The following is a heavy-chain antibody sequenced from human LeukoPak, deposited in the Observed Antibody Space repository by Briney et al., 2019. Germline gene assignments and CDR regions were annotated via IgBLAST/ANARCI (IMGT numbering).Heavy chain of an antibody. Sequence: NPSETLSLTCTVSGGSICSYYWSWIRQPPGKGLEWIGYIYYSGSTNYNPSLKSRVTISVDTSKNQFSLKLSSVTAADTAVYYCARQRCSSTSCYAAYYFDYWGQGTLVTVSS. CDR3: ARQRCSSTSCYAAYYFDY. J-gene: IGHJ4*02. D-gene: IGHD2-2*01. CDR1: GGSICSYY. CDR2: IYYSGST. V-gene: IGHV4-59*08.